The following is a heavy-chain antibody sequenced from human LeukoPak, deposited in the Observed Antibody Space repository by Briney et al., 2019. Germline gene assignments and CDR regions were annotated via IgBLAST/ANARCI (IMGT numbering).Heavy chain of an antibody. V-gene: IGHV3-74*01. D-gene: IGHD3-9*01. CDR1: GGSISSYY. CDR2: INSDGSST. CDR3: ARNLNY. J-gene: IGHJ4*02. Sequence: PSETLSLTCSVSGGSISSYYWSWIRQPPGKGLEWVSQINSDGSSTTYADSVKGRFTISRDNANNTLYLQMNSLRAEDTAVYYCARNLNYWGQGTLVTVSS.